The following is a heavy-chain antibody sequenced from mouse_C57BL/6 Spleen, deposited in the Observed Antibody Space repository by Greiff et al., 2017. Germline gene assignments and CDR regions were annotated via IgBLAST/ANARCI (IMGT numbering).Heavy chain of an antibody. CDR1: GYAFTNYL. V-gene: IGHV1-54*01. CDR3: ARDSGVYDTAWFAY. CDR2: INPGSGGT. J-gene: IGHJ3*01. D-gene: IGHD2-3*01. Sequence: VQLHQSGAELVRPGTSVKVSCKASGYAFTNYLIEWVKQRPGQGLEWIGVINPGSGGTNYNEKFKGKATLAADKSSSTAYMQLSSLTSEDSAVYFCARDSGVYDTAWFAYWGQGTLVTVSA.